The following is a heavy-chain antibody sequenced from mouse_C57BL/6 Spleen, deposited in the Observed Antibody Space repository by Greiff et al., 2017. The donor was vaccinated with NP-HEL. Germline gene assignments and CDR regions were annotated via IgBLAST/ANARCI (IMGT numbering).Heavy chain of an antibody. D-gene: IGHD1-1*01. J-gene: IGHJ4*01. Sequence: QVHVKQSGAELAKPGASVKLSCKASGYTFTSYWMHWVKQRPGQGLEWIGYINPSSGYTKYNQKFKDKATLTADKSSSTAYMQLSSLTYEDSAVYYCARTLYGSSYAMDYWGQGTSVTVSS. V-gene: IGHV1-7*01. CDR2: INPSSGYT. CDR1: GYTFTSYW. CDR3: ARTLYGSSYAMDY.